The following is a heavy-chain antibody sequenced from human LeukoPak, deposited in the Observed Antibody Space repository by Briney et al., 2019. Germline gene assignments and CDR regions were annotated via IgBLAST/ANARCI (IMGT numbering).Heavy chain of an antibody. CDR1: GFTFSTYN. CDR2: ITTGSTDI. Sequence: GGSLRLSCAASGFTFSTYNMNWIRQAPGKGLEWVSSITTGSTDIYYADSLKGRFTISRDDAKNSVYLQMNSLIVEDTAVYYCARDLPGVPIDHWGQGILVTVSS. D-gene: IGHD7-27*01. J-gene: IGHJ4*02. CDR3: ARDLPGVPIDH. V-gene: IGHV3-21*06.